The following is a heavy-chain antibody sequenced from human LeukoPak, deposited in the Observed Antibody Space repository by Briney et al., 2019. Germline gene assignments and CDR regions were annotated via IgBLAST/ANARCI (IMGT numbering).Heavy chain of an antibody. J-gene: IGHJ4*02. Sequence: SQTLSLTCAISGDSVSSNSAAWNWIRQSPSRGLEWLGRTYYRSKWYNDYAVSVKSRITINPDTSKNQFSLQLNSVTPEDTAVYYCARGVGAEYSSSWYPFDYWGQGTLVTVSS. V-gene: IGHV6-1*01. CDR3: ARGVGAEYSSSWYPFDY. CDR2: TYYRSKWYN. CDR1: GDSVSSNSAA. D-gene: IGHD6-13*01.